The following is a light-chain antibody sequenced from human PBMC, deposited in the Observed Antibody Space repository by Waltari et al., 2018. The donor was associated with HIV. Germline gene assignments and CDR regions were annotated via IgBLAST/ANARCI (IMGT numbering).Light chain of an antibody. CDR1: ALPKQN. Sequence: SYELTQPPSVSVSPGQTARNTCHGDALPKQNAYWYQQKPGQAPMLIIYKDSERPSGIPERISGSSSGTAVTLTIGEVQAEDEADYYCQSVDNSGTFWVFGGGTKLTVL. CDR2: KDS. CDR3: QSVDNSGTFWV. V-gene: IGLV3-25*03. J-gene: IGLJ3*02.